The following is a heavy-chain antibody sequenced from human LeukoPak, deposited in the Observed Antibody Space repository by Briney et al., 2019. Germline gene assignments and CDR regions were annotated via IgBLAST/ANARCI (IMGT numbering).Heavy chain of an antibody. Sequence: PSETLSLTCTVSGGSITSYYWSWVRQPPGKGLEWIGYIYYSGSTNYNPNRQSRVTIEVDTSKKQFSLKLSSVAAADSAFYYCARDRHMASFDYWGQGTLVTVSS. CDR2: IYYSGST. V-gene: IGHV4-59*01. D-gene: IGHD5-24*01. CDR3: ARDRHMASFDY. J-gene: IGHJ4*02. CDR1: GGSITSYY.